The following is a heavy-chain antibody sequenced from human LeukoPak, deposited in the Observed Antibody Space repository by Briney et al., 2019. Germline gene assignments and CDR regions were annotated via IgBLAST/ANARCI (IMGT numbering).Heavy chain of an antibody. CDR1: GFTFSSYA. CDR2: ISYDGSNK. D-gene: IGHD3-10*01. Sequence: GGSLRLSCAASGFTFSSYAMHWVRQAPGKGLEWVAVISYDGSNKYYADSVKGRFTISRDNSKNTLYLQMSSLRAEDTAVYYCARVEVGYWGQGTLVTVSS. V-gene: IGHV3-30-3*01. J-gene: IGHJ4*02. CDR3: ARVEVGY.